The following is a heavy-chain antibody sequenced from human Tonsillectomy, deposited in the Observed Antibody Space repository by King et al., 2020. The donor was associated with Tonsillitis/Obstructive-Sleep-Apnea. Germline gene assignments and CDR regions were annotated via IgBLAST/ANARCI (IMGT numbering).Heavy chain of an antibody. D-gene: IGHD3-3*01. CDR2: IYWDDDK. Sequence: ITLKESGPTLVKPTQTLTLTSTFSGFSLITSGVSVAWIRQPPGKALEWLALIYWDDDKRYSPSLKSRLTITKDTSKNQVVLTMTNMCPVDTATYYCAHKNAEYYDVWSGPEGRDVFDSWGEGRTVTVSA. V-gene: IGHV2-5*02. CDR1: GFSLITSGVS. CDR3: AHKNAEYYDVWSGPEGRDVFDS. J-gene: IGHJ3*02.